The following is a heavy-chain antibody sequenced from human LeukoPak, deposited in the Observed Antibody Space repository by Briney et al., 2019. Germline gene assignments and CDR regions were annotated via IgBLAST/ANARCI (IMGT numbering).Heavy chain of an antibody. V-gene: IGHV3-53*01. Sequence: GGSLRLSCAASGFTVISNYMSWARQAPGKGLEWVSVIYNNGNTYYADSVKGRFTISRDNSKNTLYLQMNSLRAEDTAVYYCAREVTGGTPFASWAHGTLVTVSS. J-gene: IGHJ5*01. CDR2: IYNNGNT. CDR1: GFTVISNY. CDR3: AREVTGGTPFAS. D-gene: IGHD4-23*01.